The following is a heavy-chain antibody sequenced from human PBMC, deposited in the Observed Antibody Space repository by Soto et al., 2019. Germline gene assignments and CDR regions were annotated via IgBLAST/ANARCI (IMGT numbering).Heavy chain of an antibody. V-gene: IGHV1-69*08. CDR3: VRDSPIGSTYSGYDGIDY. CDR2: IIPLLDIA. CDR1: GGTFSNDI. Sequence: QVQLVQSGAEVKKPGSSVKVSCKASGGTFSNDIITWVRQAPGQGLEWMGRIIPLLDIANYAQKFQGRVTITAEKSTSTAYMELNSLRSEDKAVYYCVRDSPIGSTYSGYDGIDYWGQGTLVTVSS. J-gene: IGHJ4*02. D-gene: IGHD5-12*01.